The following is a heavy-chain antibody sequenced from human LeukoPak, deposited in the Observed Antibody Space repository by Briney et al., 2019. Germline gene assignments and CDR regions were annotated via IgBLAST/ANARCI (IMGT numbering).Heavy chain of an antibody. CDR3: ARAGGCSSTSCYYYGMNV. CDR2: ISYDGSNK. Sequence: GGSLRLSCAASGFTFSSYAMHWVRQAPGKGLEWVAVISYDGSNKYYADSVKGRFTISRDNSKNTLYLQMNSLRAEDTAVYYCARAGGCSSTSCYYYGMNVWGQGTTVTVSS. J-gene: IGHJ6*02. CDR1: GFTFSSYA. D-gene: IGHD2-2*01. V-gene: IGHV3-30-3*01.